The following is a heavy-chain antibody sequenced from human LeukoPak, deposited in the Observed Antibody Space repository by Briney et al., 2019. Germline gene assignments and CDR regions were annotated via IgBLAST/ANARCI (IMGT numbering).Heavy chain of an antibody. Sequence: PSESLSLTCTVSGGSVSSSSYYWGWSRQPPGGGREWCGSIYYNATTFSNSSRKSRVTISADPSKGQFSLRLTSVTAADTSLYYGARLGSVTIFGVLIQYYFDSWGQGTLVTVSS. CDR1: GGSVSSSSYY. CDR3: ARLGSVTIFGVLIQYYFDS. J-gene: IGHJ4*02. CDR2: IYYNATT. V-gene: IGHV4-39*01. D-gene: IGHD3-3*01.